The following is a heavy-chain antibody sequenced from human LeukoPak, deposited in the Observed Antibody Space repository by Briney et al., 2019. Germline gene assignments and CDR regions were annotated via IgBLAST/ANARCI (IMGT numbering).Heavy chain of an antibody. CDR3: ARSRYYDILTGYPPMVSRAYYYYMDV. CDR1: GGTFSSYA. J-gene: IGHJ6*03. V-gene: IGHV1-69*13. D-gene: IGHD3-9*01. CDR2: IIPIFGTA. Sequence: SVKVSCKASGGTFSSYAIRWVRQAHGQGREWMGGIIPIFGTANYAPKFQGRVTITADESTSTAYMELSSLRSEDTAVYYCARSRYYDILTGYPPMVSRAYYYYMDVWGKGNTVTISS.